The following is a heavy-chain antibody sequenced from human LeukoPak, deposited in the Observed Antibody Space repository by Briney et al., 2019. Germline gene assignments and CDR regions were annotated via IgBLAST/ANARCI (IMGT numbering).Heavy chain of an antibody. J-gene: IGHJ4*02. D-gene: IGHD3-3*01. CDR1: GYTFTSYY. CDR3: ARDLSPHAFWSGYYRGLDY. Sequence: GASVKVSCKASGYTFTSYYMHWVRQAPGQGLEWMGIINPSGGSTSYAQKFQGRVTMTRDMSTSTVYMELSSLRSEDTAVYYCARDLSPHAFWSGYYRGLDYWGQGTLVTVSS. V-gene: IGHV1-46*01. CDR2: INPSGGST.